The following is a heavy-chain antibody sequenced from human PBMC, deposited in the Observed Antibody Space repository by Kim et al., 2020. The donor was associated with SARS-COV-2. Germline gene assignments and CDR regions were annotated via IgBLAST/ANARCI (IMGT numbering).Heavy chain of an antibody. Sequence: GGSLRLSCAASGFTFSSYGMHWVRQAPGKGLEWVAVLWYDGSNKYYADSVKGRFIISRDNSKNTLYLQMNSLRAEDTAVYYCARDDYDFWSGYYEVDYWGQGTLVTVSS. D-gene: IGHD3-3*01. CDR2: LWYDGSNK. CDR3: ARDDYDFWSGYYEVDY. V-gene: IGHV3-33*01. CDR1: GFTFSSYG. J-gene: IGHJ4*02.